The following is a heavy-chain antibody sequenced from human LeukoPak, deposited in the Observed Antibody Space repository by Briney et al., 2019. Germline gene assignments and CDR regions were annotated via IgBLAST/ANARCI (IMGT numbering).Heavy chain of an antibody. V-gene: IGHV4-31*03. CDR1: GGSISSGGYY. CDR3: ARVVVAPTYYYYYMDV. J-gene: IGHJ6*03. D-gene: IGHD5-12*01. Sequence: PSETLSLTCTVSGGSISSGGYYWSWIRQHPGKGLEWIGYIYYSGNTYYNPSLESRVTISVDTSKNQFSLKLNSVTAADTAVYYCARVVVAPTYYYYYMDVWGKGTTVTVSS. CDR2: IYYSGNT.